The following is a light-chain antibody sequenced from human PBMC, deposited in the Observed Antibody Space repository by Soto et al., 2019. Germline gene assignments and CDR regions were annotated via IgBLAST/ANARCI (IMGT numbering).Light chain of an antibody. J-gene: IGLJ1*01. CDR3: AAWDDSLNDYV. CDR2: SNN. Sequence: QSVLTQPPSASGTPGQRVTISCSGSSSNIGSNTVNWFQQLPGSAPTLLIYSNNQRPSGVPDRFSGSKSGTSASLAISGLQSEDEADYYCAAWDDSLNDYVFGTGTKVTVL. V-gene: IGLV1-44*01. CDR1: SSNIGSNT.